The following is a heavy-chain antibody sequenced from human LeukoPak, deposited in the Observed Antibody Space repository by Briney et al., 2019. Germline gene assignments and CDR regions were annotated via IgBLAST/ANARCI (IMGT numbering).Heavy chain of an antibody. Sequence: SETLSLTCTVSGGSISSSTYYWGWIRQPPGKGLEWIGSIYHSGSTYYNPSLKSRVTISVDTSKNQFSLKLSSVTAADTAVYYWARDDQLLLYDLDYWGQGNLVNGSS. D-gene: IGHD2-2*01. CDR3: ARDDQLLLYDLDY. V-gene: IGHV4-39*07. J-gene: IGHJ4*02. CDR1: GGSISSSTYY. CDR2: IYHSGST.